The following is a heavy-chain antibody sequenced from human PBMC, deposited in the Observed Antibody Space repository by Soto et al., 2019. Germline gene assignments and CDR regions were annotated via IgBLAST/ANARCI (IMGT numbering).Heavy chain of an antibody. V-gene: IGHV3-72*01. CDR2: TRNKANSYTT. D-gene: IGHD4-17*01. J-gene: IGHJ3*02. CDR1: GFTFSDHY. CDR3: ARVGLDYGSWHDAFDI. Sequence: GGSLRLSCAASGFTFSDHYMDWVRQAPGKGLEWVGRTRNKANSYTTEYAASVKGRFTISRDDSKNSLYLQMNSLKTEDTAVYYCARVGLDYGSWHDAFDIWGQGTMVTVSS.